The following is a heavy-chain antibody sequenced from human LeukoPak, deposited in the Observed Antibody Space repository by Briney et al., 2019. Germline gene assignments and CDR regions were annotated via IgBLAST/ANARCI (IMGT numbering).Heavy chain of an antibody. D-gene: IGHD6-19*01. V-gene: IGHV4-39*01. J-gene: IGHJ5*02. Sequence: PSETLSLTCTVSGGSISSSSYCWGWIRQPPGKGLEWIGCIYYNGSTYYNPSLKSRVTISVDTSKNQFSLKLSSVTAADTAVYYWARQQGVAVAGTYEPHSNNWFDPWGQGTLVTVSS. CDR1: GGSISSSSYC. CDR3: ARQQGVAVAGTYEPHSNNWFDP. CDR2: IYYNGST.